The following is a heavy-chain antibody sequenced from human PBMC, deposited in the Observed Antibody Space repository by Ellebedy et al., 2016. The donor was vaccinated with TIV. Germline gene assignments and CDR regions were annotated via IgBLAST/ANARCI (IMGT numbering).Heavy chain of an antibody. CDR2: IYSAGST. V-gene: IGHV3-53*01. J-gene: IGHJ3*01. CDR1: GFTVSYNF. CDR3: GFYALRR. D-gene: IGHD2/OR15-2a*01. Sequence: GGSLRLSCVASGFTVSYNFMSWVRQAPGKGLEWVSVIYSAGSTYYADSVKGRFLVSRDISKSTLYLQMNSLRAEDTAVYYCGFYALRRWGPGTLVTVSS.